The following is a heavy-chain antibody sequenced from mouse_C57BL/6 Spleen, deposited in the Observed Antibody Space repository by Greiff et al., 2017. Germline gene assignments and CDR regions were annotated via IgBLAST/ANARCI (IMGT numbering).Heavy chain of an antibody. CDR2: IDPEDGDT. Sequence: VQLQQSGAELVRPGASVKLSCTASGFNIKDYYMHWVKQRPEQGLEWIGRIDPEDGDTEYAPKFQGKATMTADTSSNTAYLQLSSLTTEDTAVYYCTTGDYGSIFDYGGQGTTLTVSS. CDR1: GFNIKDYY. J-gene: IGHJ2*01. D-gene: IGHD1-1*01. CDR3: TTGDYGSIFDY. V-gene: IGHV14-1*01.